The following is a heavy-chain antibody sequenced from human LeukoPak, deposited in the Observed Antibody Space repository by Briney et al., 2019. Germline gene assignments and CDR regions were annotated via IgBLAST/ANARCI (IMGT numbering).Heavy chain of an antibody. V-gene: IGHV5-51*01. CDR1: GYSFTSYW. CDR3: ARPHSPGSGWYPAEYFQH. CDR2: IYPGDSDT. D-gene: IGHD6-19*01. J-gene: IGHJ1*01. Sequence: AGESLKISCKGSGYSFTSYWIGWVRQMPGKGLEWMGVIYPGDSDTRYSPSFQGQVTISADKSISTAYLQWSSLKASDTAMYYCARPHSPGSGWYPAEYFQHWGQGTLVTVSS.